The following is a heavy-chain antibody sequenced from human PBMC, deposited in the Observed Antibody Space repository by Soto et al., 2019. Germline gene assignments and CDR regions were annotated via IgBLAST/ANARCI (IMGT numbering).Heavy chain of an antibody. D-gene: IGHD5-12*01. J-gene: IGHJ4*02. CDR3: ARDSGYDFDY. CDR1: GVFFSGYY. Sequence: SETRCLTCAVYGVFFSGYYWSWIRQPPGKGLEWIGEINHSGSTNYNPSLKSRVTISVDTSKNQFSLKLSSVTAADTAVYYCARDSGYDFDYWGQGTLVTVSS. CDR2: INHSGST. V-gene: IGHV4-34*01.